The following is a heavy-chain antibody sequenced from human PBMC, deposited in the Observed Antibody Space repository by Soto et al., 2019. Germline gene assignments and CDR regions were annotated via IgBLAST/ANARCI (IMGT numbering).Heavy chain of an antibody. CDR2: IYYSGST. J-gene: IGHJ3*02. CDR1: GGSISSGDYY. CDR3: ATVPTYYYDRSGYANAFDI. D-gene: IGHD3-22*01. Sequence: SETLSLTCTVSGGSISSGDYYWSWIRQPPGKGLEWIGYIYYSGSTYYNPSLKSRVTISVDTSKNQFSLKLSSVTAADTAVYYCATVPTYYYDRSGYANAFDIWGQGTLVTVSS. V-gene: IGHV4-30-4*01.